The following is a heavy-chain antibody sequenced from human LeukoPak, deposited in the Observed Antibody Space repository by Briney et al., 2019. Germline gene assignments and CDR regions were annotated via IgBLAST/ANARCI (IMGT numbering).Heavy chain of an antibody. V-gene: IGHV4-59*01. J-gene: IGHJ5*02. CDR3: ARGVASFWSGYFDWFDP. D-gene: IGHD3-3*01. Sequence: MASETLSLTCTVSGDSISSYYWSWIRQPPGKGLEWIGYIYYSGSTNYNPSLKSRVTISVDTSKNQFSLKLSSVTAADTAVYYCARGVASFWSGYFDWFDPWGQGTLVTVSS. CDR1: GDSISSYY. CDR2: IYYSGST.